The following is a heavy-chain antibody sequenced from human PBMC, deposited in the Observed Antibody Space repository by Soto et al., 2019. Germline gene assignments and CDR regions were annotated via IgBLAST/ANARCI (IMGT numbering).Heavy chain of an antibody. J-gene: IGHJ6*02. CDR3: ARERGRLRFIEGSYYYYGMYV. V-gene: IGHV3-64*01. CDR1: GFTFSNYS. Sequence: PGGSLRLSCAASGFTFSNYSMHWVRQAPGKGLEYVSGISSNGGSTYYANSVKGRFTISRDNSKNTLYLQMNSLRAEDTAVYYCARERGRLRFIEGSYYYYGMYVWGQGTTVTVAS. D-gene: IGHD5-12*01. CDR2: ISSNGGST.